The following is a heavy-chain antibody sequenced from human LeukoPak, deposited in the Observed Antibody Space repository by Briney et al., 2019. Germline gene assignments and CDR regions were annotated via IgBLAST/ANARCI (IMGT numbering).Heavy chain of an antibody. CDR3: ASDLGNRWLQPASFDY. D-gene: IGHD5-24*01. J-gene: IGHJ4*02. CDR1: GGTLSTYA. CDR2: VIPIFGTI. Sequence: GASVKVSCKASGGTLSTYAISWVRQTPGQGLEWMGGVIPIFGTIKYAQKFQGRFTMTTEESTGTAYMELRSLYSEDTGVYYCASDLGNRWLQPASFDYWGPGTLVNVSS. V-gene: IGHV1-69*05.